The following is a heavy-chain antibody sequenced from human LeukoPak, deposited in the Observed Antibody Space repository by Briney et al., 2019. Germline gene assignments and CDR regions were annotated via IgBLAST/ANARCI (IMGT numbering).Heavy chain of an antibody. CDR3: AREASSGYFVY. Sequence: GGSMTLSCPVSGFTFSSYEMNWVRQAPGTGREWVSYISTSGENKYYADSVKGRFTISRDNAKNSLYLQMNSLRAEDTAVYYCAREASSGYFVYWGQGTLVTVSS. J-gene: IGHJ4*02. V-gene: IGHV3-48*03. D-gene: IGHD3-22*01. CDR2: ISTSGENK. CDR1: GFTFSSYE.